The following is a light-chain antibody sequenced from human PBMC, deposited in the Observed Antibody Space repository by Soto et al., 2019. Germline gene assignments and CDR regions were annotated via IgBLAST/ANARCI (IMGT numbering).Light chain of an antibody. Sequence: QSVLTQPASVSGSPGQSITITCTGTSSDVGGYNYVSWYQQHPGKAPKVLISDVSNRPSGISNRFSGSKSGNTASLTISGLQAEDEADYYCSSYTGIDPGVFGTGTKVTVL. CDR2: DVS. J-gene: IGLJ1*01. CDR3: SSYTGIDPGV. CDR1: SSDVGGYNY. V-gene: IGLV2-14*03.